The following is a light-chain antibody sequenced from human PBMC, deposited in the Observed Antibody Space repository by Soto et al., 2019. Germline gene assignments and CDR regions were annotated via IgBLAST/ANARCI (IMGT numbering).Light chain of an antibody. CDR1: ETVTGKY. Sequence: EIVLTQSPGTLSLSPADRATLSCRASETVTGKYLAWYQQKVGQAPRLLIFAASNRATGIPDRCSGSGSGTYFTLTISRLEPEDFAMYFCQQYSSPPQTFGQGTYVEIK. J-gene: IGKJ1*01. CDR3: QQYSSPPQT. V-gene: IGKV3-20*01. CDR2: AAS.